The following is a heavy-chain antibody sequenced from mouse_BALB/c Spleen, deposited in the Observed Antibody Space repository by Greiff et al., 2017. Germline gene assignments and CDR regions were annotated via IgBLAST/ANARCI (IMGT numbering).Heavy chain of an antibody. CDR1: GFNITDYY. V-gene: IGHV14-4*02. Sequence: EVKLVESGAELVRSGASVKLSCTASGFNITDYYMHWVKQRPEQGLEWIGWIDPENGDTEYAPKFQGKATMTADTSSNTAYLQLSSLTSEDTAVYYCNAYDYDYAMDYWGQGTSVTVSS. J-gene: IGHJ4*01. D-gene: IGHD2-4*01. CDR3: NAYDYDYAMDY. CDR2: IDPENGDT.